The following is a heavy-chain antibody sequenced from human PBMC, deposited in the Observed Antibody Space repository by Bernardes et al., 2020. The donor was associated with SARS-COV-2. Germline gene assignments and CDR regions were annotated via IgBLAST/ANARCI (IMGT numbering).Heavy chain of an antibody. Sequence: GGSLRLSCVVSEFTLIIYCMHWVRQAPGTVPVWVSRINFDGRTTNYADSVKGRFTISRDNAKNTLFLHMTALSAEDTAVYYCATYDSTGFYYGAWGQGTLVTVSS. J-gene: IGHJ5*02. CDR3: ATYDSTGFYYGA. CDR2: INFDGRTT. CDR1: EFTLIIYC. D-gene: IGHD3-22*01. V-gene: IGHV3-74*01.